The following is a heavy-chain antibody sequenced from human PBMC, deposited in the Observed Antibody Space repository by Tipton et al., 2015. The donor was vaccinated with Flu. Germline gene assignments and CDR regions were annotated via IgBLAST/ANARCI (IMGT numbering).Heavy chain of an antibody. Sequence: SLRLSCTASGFTFGDYAMSWVRQAPGQGLEWVGFIRSKAYGGTTEYAAYVKGRFTISRDDSKSIAYLQMNSLKTEDTAVYYCTRDNTMVRGVIGYWGQGTLVTVSS. V-gene: IGHV3-49*04. D-gene: IGHD3-10*01. CDR1: GFTFGDYA. CDR3: TRDNTMVRGVIGY. CDR2: IRSKAYGGTT. J-gene: IGHJ4*02.